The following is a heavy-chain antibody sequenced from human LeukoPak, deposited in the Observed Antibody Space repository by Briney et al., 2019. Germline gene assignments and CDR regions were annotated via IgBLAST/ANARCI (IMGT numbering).Heavy chain of an antibody. D-gene: IGHD2-15*01. CDR3: AHRNPQSIAYYFDY. Sequence: SGPTLVNPTQTLTLTCTVSGFSLSTSAVGVCWIRQPPGKALEWLALIYWDDDKRYSPSLKSRLTITKDTSKNQVVLAMSNMDPVDTATYYCAHRNPQSIAYYFDYSRQGTLVTVSS. J-gene: IGHJ4*02. CDR1: GFSLSTSAVG. CDR2: IYWDDDK. V-gene: IGHV2-5*02.